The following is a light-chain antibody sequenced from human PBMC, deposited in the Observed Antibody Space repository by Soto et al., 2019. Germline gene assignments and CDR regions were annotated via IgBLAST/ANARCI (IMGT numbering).Light chain of an antibody. CDR2: GAS. CDR1: QSISSA. CDR3: QQGHNWPLT. J-gene: IGKJ2*01. V-gene: IGKV3-15*01. Sequence: EIVMTQSPATLSVSPGESATLSCRANQSISSALAWYQQKPGQPPRLLIYGASTRATGVPARFTGSGSGSDFTLTISGPQSEDFSVYYCQQGHNWPLTFGQGTRLEI.